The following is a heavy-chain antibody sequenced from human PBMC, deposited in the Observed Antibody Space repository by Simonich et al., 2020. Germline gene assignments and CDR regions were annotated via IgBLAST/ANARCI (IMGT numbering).Heavy chain of an antibody. CDR1: GYTFTSYD. D-gene: IGHD2-2*01. CDR2: MNRNSGKT. J-gene: IGHJ5*02. CDR3: ARARYCSSTSCYNWFDP. V-gene: IGHV1-8*03. Sequence: QVQLVQSGAEVKKPGASVKVSCKASGYTFTSYDINWVRQATGQGLEWLGWMNRNSGKTGYAQKFQGRGTITRNTSISTAYMELSSLRSEDTAVYYCARARYCSSTSCYNWFDPWGQGTLVTVSS.